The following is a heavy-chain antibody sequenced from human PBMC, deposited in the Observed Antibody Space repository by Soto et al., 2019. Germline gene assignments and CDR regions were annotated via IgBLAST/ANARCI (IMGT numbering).Heavy chain of an antibody. D-gene: IGHD3-10*01. CDR3: ARDMSEVLGFGELFPMDV. CDR1: GFTFSSYW. Sequence: GGSLRLSCTASGFTFSSYWMSWVRQAPGKGLEWVANIKQDGSEKYYVDSVKGRFTISRDNAKNSLYLQMNSLRAEDTAVYYCARDMSEVLGFGELFPMDVWGQGSTVTV. V-gene: IGHV3-7*01. CDR2: IKQDGSEK. J-gene: IGHJ6*02.